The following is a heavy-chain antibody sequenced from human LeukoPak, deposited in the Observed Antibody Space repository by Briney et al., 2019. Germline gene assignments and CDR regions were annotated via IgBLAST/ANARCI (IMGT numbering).Heavy chain of an antibody. J-gene: IGHJ4*02. CDR1: GFTFSSYG. CDR2: IWYDGSNK. D-gene: IGHD3-10*01. CDR3: ARDGEISDGSGSYPPFDY. V-gene: IGHV3-33*01. Sequence: GGSLRLSCAASGFTFSSYGMHWVRQAPGKGLEWVAVIWYDGSNKYYADSVKGRFTISRDNSKNTLYLQMNSLRAEDTAVYYCARDGEISDGSGSYPPFDYWGQGTLVTVSS.